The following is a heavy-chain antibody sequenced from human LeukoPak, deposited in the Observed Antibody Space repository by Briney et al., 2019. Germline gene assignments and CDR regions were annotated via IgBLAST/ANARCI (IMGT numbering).Heavy chain of an antibody. D-gene: IGHD1-26*01. CDR2: IYPGDSDT. Sequence: GESLKISCKASGYSFTSYWIGWVRQMPGKGLEYMGIIYPGDSDTKYSPSFQGQVTISADTSISTAYLQWSSLKASDTAMYYCARRSGNYVDYWGQGTLVTVSP. CDR1: GYSFTSYW. J-gene: IGHJ4*02. V-gene: IGHV5-51*01. CDR3: ARRSGNYVDY.